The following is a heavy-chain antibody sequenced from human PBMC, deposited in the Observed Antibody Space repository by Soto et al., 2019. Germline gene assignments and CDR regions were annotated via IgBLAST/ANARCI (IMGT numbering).Heavy chain of an antibody. CDR2: IYHRGTT. CDR3: ARDVVVTSVHQYYFDF. Sequence: SETLSLTCGVSGSSVSSDYYWGWIRQPPGKGLEWIGSIYHRGTTYYNPSLKSRVTLSVDTSKDLLSLRLSSATAADTAVYYCARDVVVTSVHQYYFDFWGQGALVTVSS. V-gene: IGHV4-38-2*02. D-gene: IGHD2-21*02. CDR1: GSSVSSDYY. J-gene: IGHJ4*02.